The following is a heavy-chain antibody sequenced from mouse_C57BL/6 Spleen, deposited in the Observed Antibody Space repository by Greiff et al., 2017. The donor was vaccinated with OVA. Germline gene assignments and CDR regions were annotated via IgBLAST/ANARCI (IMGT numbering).Heavy chain of an antibody. J-gene: IGHJ1*03. Sequence: QVQLKQPGAELVKPGASVKVSCKASGYTFTSYWMHWVKQRPGQGLEWIGRIHPSDSDTNYNQKFKGKATLTVDKSSSTAYMQLSSLTSEDSAVYYCAINYGSSDGYFDVWGTGTTVTVSS. CDR2: IHPSDSDT. CDR1: GYTFTSYW. V-gene: IGHV1-74*01. D-gene: IGHD1-1*01. CDR3: AINYGSSDGYFDV.